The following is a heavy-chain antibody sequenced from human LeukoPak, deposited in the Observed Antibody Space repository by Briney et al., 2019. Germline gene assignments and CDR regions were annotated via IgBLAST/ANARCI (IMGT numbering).Heavy chain of an antibody. CDR1: GFTFSDYY. CDR2: ISSSGSTI. CDR3: AGDPLPEGAARPFFDY. J-gene: IGHJ4*02. V-gene: IGHV3-11*04. D-gene: IGHD6-6*01. Sequence: GGSLRLSCAASGFTFSDYYMSWIRQAPGKGLEWVSYISSSGSTIYYADSVKGRFTISRDNAKNSLYLQMNSLRAEDTAVYYCAGDPLPEGAARPFFDYWGQGTLVTVSS.